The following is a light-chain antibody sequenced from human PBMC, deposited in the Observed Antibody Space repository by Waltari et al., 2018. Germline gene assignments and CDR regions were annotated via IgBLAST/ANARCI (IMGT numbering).Light chain of an antibody. CDR1: QSLLYSSNNLNY. Sequence: DIVLTQSPASLAVSLGERATINCKSSQSLLYSSNNLNYLAWYQQRPGQSPKMLFYWASSRRSGVPDRISASGSGTDFTLTISSLQAEDVAIYYCQHYYSRPLTFGGGTKVEIK. CDR3: QHYYSRPLT. CDR2: WAS. J-gene: IGKJ4*01. V-gene: IGKV4-1*01.